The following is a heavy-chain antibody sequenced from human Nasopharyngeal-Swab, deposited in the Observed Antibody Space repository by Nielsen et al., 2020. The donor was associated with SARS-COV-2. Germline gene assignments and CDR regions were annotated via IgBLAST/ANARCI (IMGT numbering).Heavy chain of an antibody. J-gene: IGHJ6*03. Sequence: GESLKISCKGSGYSFTSYWIGWVRQMPGKGLEWMGRIDPSDSYTNYSPSFQGHVTISADKSISTAYLQWSSLKASGTAMYYCARRAYCSGGSCYSPYYYYMDVWGKGTTVTVSS. D-gene: IGHD2-15*01. V-gene: IGHV5-10-1*01. CDR3: ARRAYCSGGSCYSPYYYYMDV. CDR2: IDPSDSYT. CDR1: GYSFTSYW.